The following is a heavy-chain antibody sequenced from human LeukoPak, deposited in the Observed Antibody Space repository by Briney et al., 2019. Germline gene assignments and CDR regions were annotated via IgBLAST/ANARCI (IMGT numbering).Heavy chain of an antibody. J-gene: IGHJ4*02. D-gene: IGHD3-10*01. CDR1: GDSISSGGYY. CDR3: AREAPVAGIDY. V-gene: IGHV4-61*08. CDR2: IYHSGIT. Sequence: SETLSLTCTVSGDSISSGGYYWNWIRQPPGKGLEWIGYIYHSGITNYNPSLKSRVTISVDTSKNQFSLKLSSVTAADTAVYYCAREAPVAGIDYWGQGTLVTISS.